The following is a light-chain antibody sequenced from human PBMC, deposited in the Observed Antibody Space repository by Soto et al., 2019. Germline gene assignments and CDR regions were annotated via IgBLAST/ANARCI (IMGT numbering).Light chain of an antibody. CDR3: QKRRNSQIT. CDR2: DES. J-gene: IGKJ5*01. V-gene: IGKV3D-11*02. CDR1: QSVSRK. Sequence: TKSPATXSASPGQRATLSCRASQSVSRKFDWYQKKPGQDXRXXXYDESNRATGIQARFSGSGSGTEFNLTISILEPEDFAVYYCQKRRNSQITFGQGTRLEI.